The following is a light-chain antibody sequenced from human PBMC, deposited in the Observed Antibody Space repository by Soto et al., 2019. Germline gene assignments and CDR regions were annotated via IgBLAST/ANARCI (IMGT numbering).Light chain of an antibody. CDR1: QAINYY. V-gene: IGKV1-27*01. Sequence: DIQMTQSPSSLSASVGDRVTITCRASQAINYYLAWYQQKPGKVPKLLIYAASTLQSGVPSRFSGSGSWTDFTLTISSLQPEDVATYYCQNYNSVPRTFGQGTKVEIK. CDR2: AAS. J-gene: IGKJ1*01. CDR3: QNYNSVPRT.